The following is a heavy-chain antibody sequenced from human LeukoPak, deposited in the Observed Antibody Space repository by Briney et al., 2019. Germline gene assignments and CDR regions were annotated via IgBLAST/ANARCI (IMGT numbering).Heavy chain of an antibody. CDR2: IRYDASNK. J-gene: IGHJ4*02. CDR1: GFTFSTYD. V-gene: IGHV3-30*02. CDR3: AGDFDY. Sequence: GGSLRLSCAASGFTFSTYDMHWVRQAPGKGLEWVAFIRYDASNKCYGDSVKGRFTISRDNSENTLYLQMNSLGVEDTAVYYCAGDFDYWGQGTLVTVSS.